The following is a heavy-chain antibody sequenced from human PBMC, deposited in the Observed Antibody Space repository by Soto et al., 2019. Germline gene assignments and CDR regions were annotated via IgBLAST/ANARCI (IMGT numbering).Heavy chain of an antibody. D-gene: IGHD1-1*01. CDR3: ARRHGLDIDAYY. CDR1: GGSISSSY. CDR2: ISYSGSI. V-gene: IGHV4-59*08. Sequence: PSETLSLTCTVSGGSISSSYWSWIRQSPEKGLEYIGYISYSGSINYNPSLKSRVTMSVDTSKNQFSLKLTSVTAADTAMYYCARRHGLDIDAYYWGPGTLVTVSS. J-gene: IGHJ4*02.